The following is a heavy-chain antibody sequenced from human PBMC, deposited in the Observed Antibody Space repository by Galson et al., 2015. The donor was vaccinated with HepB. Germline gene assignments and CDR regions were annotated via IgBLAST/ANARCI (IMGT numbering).Heavy chain of an antibody. Sequence: SVKVSCKASGYTFTSYDINWVRQATGQGLEWMGWMNPNSGNTGYAQKFQGRVTMTRNTSISTAYMELSSLRSEDTAVYYCARGGGYYPFNYYYYYYMDVWGKGTTVTVSS. CDR1: GYTFTSYD. V-gene: IGHV1-8*01. D-gene: IGHD3-22*01. CDR3: ARGGGYYPFNYYYYYYMDV. J-gene: IGHJ6*03. CDR2: MNPNSGNT.